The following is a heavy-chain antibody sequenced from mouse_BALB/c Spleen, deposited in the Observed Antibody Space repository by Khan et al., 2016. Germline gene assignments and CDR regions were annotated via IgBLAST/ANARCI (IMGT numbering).Heavy chain of an antibody. CDR2: IRSKSNNYAT. V-gene: IGHV10-1*02. CDR3: MRGNDYDVYFDY. D-gene: IGHD2-4*01. J-gene: IGHJ2*01. CDR1: GFTFNTYA. Sequence: EVQLVESGGGLVQPKGSLKLSCAASGFTFNTYAMNWVRQAPGKGLEWVARIRSKSNNYATYYADSVKDRFTISRDDSQSMLYLQMNNLKTDDTAMYYCMRGNDYDVYFDYWGQGTTLTVSS.